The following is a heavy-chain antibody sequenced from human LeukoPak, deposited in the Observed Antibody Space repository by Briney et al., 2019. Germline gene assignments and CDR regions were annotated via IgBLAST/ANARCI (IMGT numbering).Heavy chain of an antibody. CDR3: ARLVVVAAAFDY. V-gene: IGHV4-34*01. D-gene: IGHD2-15*01. CDR1: GGSFSGYY. CDR2: INHSGST. J-gene: IGHJ4*02. Sequence: SETLSLTCAVYGGSFSGYYWSWIRQPPGRGLEWIGEINHSGSTNYNPSLKSRVTISVDTSKNQFSLKLSSVTAADTAVYYCARLVVVAAAFDYWGQGTLVTVSS.